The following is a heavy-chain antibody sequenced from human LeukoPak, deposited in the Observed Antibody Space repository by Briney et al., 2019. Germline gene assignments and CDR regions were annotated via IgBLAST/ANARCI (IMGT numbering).Heavy chain of an antibody. CDR3: ARDLSLVRGASRYYYYYYGMDV. CDR2: IIPIFGTA. J-gene: IGHJ6*02. Sequence: ASVKVSCTASGGTFSSYAISWVRQAPGQGLEWMGGIIPIFGTANYAQKFQGRVTITADESTSTAYMELSSLRSEDTAVYYCARDLSLVRGASRYYYYYYGMDVWGQGTTVTVSS. CDR1: GGTFSSYA. D-gene: IGHD3-10*01. V-gene: IGHV1-69*13.